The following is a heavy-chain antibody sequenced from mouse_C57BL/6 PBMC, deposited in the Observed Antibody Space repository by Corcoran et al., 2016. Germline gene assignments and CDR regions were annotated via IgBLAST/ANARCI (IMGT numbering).Heavy chain of an antibody. Sequence: QVQLQQSGAELVKPGASVTISCKASGYAFSIYWLDGVKQRPGKGLEWIGQIYPGDGDTNYNGKFKGKATLTAGKSSSTAYMQLSSLTSEDSAVYVCASPAAQVPFAYWGQGTLVTVSA. V-gene: IGHV1-80*01. CDR3: ASPAAQVPFAY. D-gene: IGHD3-2*02. CDR1: GYAFSIYW. CDR2: IYPGDGDT. J-gene: IGHJ3*01.